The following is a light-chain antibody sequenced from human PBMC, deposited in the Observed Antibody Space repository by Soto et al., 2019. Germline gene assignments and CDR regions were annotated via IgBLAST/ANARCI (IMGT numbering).Light chain of an antibody. CDR3: QHYNNWPPWT. CDR1: RRIISD. Sequence: EIVMTQSPATLCVSPGERATLSFRASRRIISDLGWYQQKPGQPRRLLIYSASTRATGIPARFSGSGSGTEFTLTISSLQSEDIAVYYCQHYNNWPPWTFGQGNKVDI. CDR2: SAS. V-gene: IGKV3-15*01. J-gene: IGKJ1*01.